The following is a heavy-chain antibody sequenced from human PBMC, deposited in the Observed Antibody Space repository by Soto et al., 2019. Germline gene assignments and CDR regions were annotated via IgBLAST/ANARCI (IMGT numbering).Heavy chain of an antibody. CDR3: VRDLLGSGGHFDY. J-gene: IGHJ4*02. D-gene: IGHD7-27*01. CDR1: GFIFSSFG. Sequence: QVQLVESGGGVVQPGRSLRLSCEASGFIFSSFGMHGVRQAPGKGLEWVAHIWYDGSNTYYADSVKGRFTISRDNSRNTLYLQMNSLRAEDTAVYHCVRDLLGSGGHFDYWGQGTLVSVSS. CDR2: IWYDGSNT. V-gene: IGHV3-33*01.